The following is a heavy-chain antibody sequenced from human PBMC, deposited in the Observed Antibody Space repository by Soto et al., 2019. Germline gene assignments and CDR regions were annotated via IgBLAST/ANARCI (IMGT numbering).Heavy chain of an antibody. D-gene: IGHD2-2*01. CDR2: ISYDGSNK. Sequence: PGGSLRLSCAASGFTFSSYAMHWVRQAPGKGLEWVAVISYDGSNKYYADSVKGRFTISRDNSKNTLYLQMNSLRAEDTAVYYCAREHIVVVPAAIGHFDYWGQGTLVTVSS. CDR3: AREHIVVVPAAIGHFDY. CDR1: GFTFSSYA. V-gene: IGHV3-30-3*01. J-gene: IGHJ4*02.